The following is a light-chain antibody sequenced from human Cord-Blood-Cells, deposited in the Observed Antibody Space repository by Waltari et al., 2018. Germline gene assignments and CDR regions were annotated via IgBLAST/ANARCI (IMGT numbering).Light chain of an antibody. J-gene: IGLJ2*01. Sequence: QSALTQPASVSGSPGQSNTISCTGTSSDVGSYNLVSWYQENPGKAPKLMIYEGSKLPSVFTNIFSGSKSGTSTSLSISGPQAEHGADYYCCSYAGSSTFVLFGGGTKLTVL. V-gene: IGLV2-23*03. CDR3: CSYAGSSTFVL. CDR1: SSDVGSYNL. CDR2: EGS.